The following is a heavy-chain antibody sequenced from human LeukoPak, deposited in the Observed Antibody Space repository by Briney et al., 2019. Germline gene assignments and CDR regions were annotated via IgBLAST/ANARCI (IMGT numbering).Heavy chain of an antibody. Sequence: ASVKVSCKASGYTFTRYFIHWVRQAPGRGLEWMGTINPSGGSTGYAQKFQGRVTMTRDTSTSTVYMELSSLRSEDTAVYYCARGPRSSGWIEDPWGQGTLVTVSS. J-gene: IGHJ5*02. D-gene: IGHD6-19*01. CDR2: INPSGGST. CDR1: GYTFTRYF. V-gene: IGHV1-46*01. CDR3: ARGPRSSGWIEDP.